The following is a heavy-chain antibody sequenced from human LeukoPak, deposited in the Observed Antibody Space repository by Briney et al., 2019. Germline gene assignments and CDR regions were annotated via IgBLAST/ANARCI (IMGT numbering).Heavy chain of an antibody. V-gene: IGHV3-9*01. Sequence: GGSLRLSCAASGFTFDDYAMHWVRQAPGKGLEWVSGISWNSGSIGYADSVKGRFTISRDNAKNSLYLQMNSLSAEDTALYYCAKAQAYYDFWSGSHGPFDYWGQGTLVTVSS. CDR1: GFTFDDYA. CDR2: ISWNSGSI. D-gene: IGHD3-3*01. J-gene: IGHJ4*02. CDR3: AKAQAYYDFWSGSHGPFDY.